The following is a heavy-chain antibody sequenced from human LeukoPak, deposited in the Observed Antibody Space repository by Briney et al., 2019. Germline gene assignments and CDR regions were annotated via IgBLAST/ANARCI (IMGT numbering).Heavy chain of an antibody. CDR1: GFTFSSYS. CDR3: ANRAVAGPIDY. J-gene: IGHJ4*02. D-gene: IGHD6-19*01. CDR2: ISSSSSYI. Sequence: GGSLTLSCAASGFTFSSYSMNWVRQAPGKGLEWVSSISSSSSYIYYPDSVKGRFTISRDNAKNSLYLQMNSLRAEDTAAYYCANRAVAGPIDYWGQGTLVTVSP. V-gene: IGHV3-21*01.